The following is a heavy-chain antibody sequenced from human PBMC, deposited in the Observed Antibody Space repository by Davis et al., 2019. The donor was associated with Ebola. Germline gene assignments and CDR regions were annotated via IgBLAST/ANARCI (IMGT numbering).Heavy chain of an antibody. D-gene: IGHD1-26*01. V-gene: IGHV3-23*01. J-gene: IGHJ2*01. CDR2: ISGSGGST. CDR3: AKGGGSYGNWYFDL. Sequence: GGSLRLSCAASGLTFTRYAMSCVSQAPGKGLEWVSAISGSGGSTYYADSVKGRFTISRDNSKNTLYLQMNSLRAEDTAVYYCAKGGGSYGNWYFDLWGRGTLVTVSS. CDR1: GLTFTRYA.